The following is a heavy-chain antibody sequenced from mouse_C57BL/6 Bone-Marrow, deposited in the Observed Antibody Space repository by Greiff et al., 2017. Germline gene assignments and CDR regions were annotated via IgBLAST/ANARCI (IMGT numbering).Heavy chain of an antibody. CDR1: GYAFSSSW. CDR2: IYPGDGDT. V-gene: IGHV1-82*01. CDR3: ARNLLLFAY. Sequence: QVQLQQSGPELVKPGASVKISCKASGYAFSSSWMNWVKQRPGKGLEWIGRIYPGDGDTNYNGKFKGKATLTADKSSSTAYMQLRSLTSEDSAVYFCARNLLLFAYWGKGTLVTVSA. D-gene: IGHD2-10*01. J-gene: IGHJ3*01.